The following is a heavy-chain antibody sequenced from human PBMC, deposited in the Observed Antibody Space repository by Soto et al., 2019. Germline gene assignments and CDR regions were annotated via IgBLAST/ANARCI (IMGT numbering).Heavy chain of an antibody. CDR2: ISGSGGST. CDR3: AKDLLIGYRSGWYVSDY. CDR1: GFTFSSYA. D-gene: IGHD6-19*01. J-gene: IGHJ4*02. Sequence: GGSLRLSCAASGFTFSSYAMSWVRQAPGKGLEWVSAISGSGGSTYYADSVKGRFTISRDNSKNTLYLQMNSLRAEDTAVYYCAKDLLIGYRSGWYVSDYWGQGTLVTVSS. V-gene: IGHV3-23*01.